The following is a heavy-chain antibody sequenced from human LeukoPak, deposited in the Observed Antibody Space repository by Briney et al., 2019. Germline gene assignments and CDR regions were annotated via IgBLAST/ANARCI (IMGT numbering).Heavy chain of an antibody. V-gene: IGHV1-69*06. Sequence: ASVKVSCKASGGTFSSYAISWVRQAPGQGLEWMGGIIPIFGTANYAQKFQGRVTITADKSTSTAYMELSSLRSEDTAVYYCATLHYYDSSGYFPWFDPWGQGTLVTVSS. CDR1: GGTFSSYA. CDR3: ATLHYYDSSGYFPWFDP. CDR2: IIPIFGTA. J-gene: IGHJ5*02. D-gene: IGHD3-22*01.